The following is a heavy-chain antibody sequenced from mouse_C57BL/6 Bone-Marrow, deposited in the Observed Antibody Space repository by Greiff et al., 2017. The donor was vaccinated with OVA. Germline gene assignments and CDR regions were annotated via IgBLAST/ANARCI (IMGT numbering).Heavy chain of an antibody. V-gene: IGHV1-72*01. Sequence: EQPGAELVKPGASVKLSCKASGYTFTSYWMHWVKQRPGRGLEWIGRIDPNSGGTKYNEKFKSKATLTVDKPSSTAYMQLSSLTSEDSAVYYCARRVTTVVANYAMDYWGQGTSVTVSS. CDR2: IDPNSGGT. CDR1: GYTFTSYW. CDR3: ARRVTTVVANYAMDY. D-gene: IGHD1-1*01. J-gene: IGHJ4*01.